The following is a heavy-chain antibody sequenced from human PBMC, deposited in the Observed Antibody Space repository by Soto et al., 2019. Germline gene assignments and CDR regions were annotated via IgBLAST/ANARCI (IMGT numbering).Heavy chain of an antibody. V-gene: IGHV1-3*01. J-gene: IGHJ4*02. Sequence: ASVKVSCKASGYTFTSYAMHWVRQTPGQRLEWMGWINAGNGNTKYSQKFQGRVTITRDTSASTAYMELSSLRSEDTAVYYCARDYGSGSYPLDYWGQGTLVTVSS. CDR2: INAGNGNT. D-gene: IGHD3-10*01. CDR3: ARDYGSGSYPLDY. CDR1: GYTFTSYA.